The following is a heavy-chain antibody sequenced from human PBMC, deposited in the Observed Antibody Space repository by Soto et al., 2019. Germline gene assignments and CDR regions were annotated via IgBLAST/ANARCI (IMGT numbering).Heavy chain of an antibody. CDR3: ARGGHVVVVPAAFDY. D-gene: IGHD2-21*02. V-gene: IGHV1-46*01. CDR2: INPSGGHT. J-gene: IGHJ4*02. CDR1: GNTFTNYY. Sequence: QVQLMQSGAEVKKPGASVKVSCKASGNTFTNYYIHWVRQAPGQGLEWMGTINPSGGHTTYSQNFLGRVTXTXXXSXXTLYMALTSLTSDDTVVYYCARGGHVVVVPAAFDYWGQGTLVTVSS.